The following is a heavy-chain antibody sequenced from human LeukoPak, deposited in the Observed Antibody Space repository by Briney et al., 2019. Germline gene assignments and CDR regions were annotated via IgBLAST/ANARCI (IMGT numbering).Heavy chain of an antibody. CDR3: ARDYVWGSYRYFDY. CDR2: IYTSGST. J-gene: IGHJ4*02. V-gene: IGHV4-4*07. D-gene: IGHD3-16*02. Sequence: PSETLSLTCTVSGGSISSYYWSWIRQPAGEGLEWIGRIYTSGSTNYNPSLKRRVTMSVDTSKNQFSLKLSSVTAADTAVYYCARDYVWGSYRYFDYWGQGTLVTVSS. CDR1: GGSISSYY.